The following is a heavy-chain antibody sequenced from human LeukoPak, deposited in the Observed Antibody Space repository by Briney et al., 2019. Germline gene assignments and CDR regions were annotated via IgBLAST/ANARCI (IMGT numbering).Heavy chain of an antibody. V-gene: IGHV4-31*03. J-gene: IGHJ3*02. CDR1: GGSISSGGYY. Sequence: PSQTLSLTCTVSGGSISSGGYYWGWIRQHPGKGLEWIGYIYYSGSTYYNPSLKSRVTISVDTSKNQFSLKLSSVTAADTAVYYCARSPYGSGSYYTHGAFDIWGQGTMVTVSS. D-gene: IGHD3-10*01. CDR3: ARSPYGSGSYYTHGAFDI. CDR2: IYYSGST.